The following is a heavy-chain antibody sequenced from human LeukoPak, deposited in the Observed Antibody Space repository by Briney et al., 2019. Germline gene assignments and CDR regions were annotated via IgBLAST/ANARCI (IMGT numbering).Heavy chain of an antibody. CDR3: ARYIVGATNYMDV. D-gene: IGHD1-26*01. CDR1: GYTFTGYY. Sequence: ASVKVSCKASGYTFTGYYMHWVRQAPGQGLEWMGWINPNSGGTNYAQKFQGRVTMTRDTSISTAYMELSRLRSDDTAVYYCARYIVGATNYMDVWGKGTTVTISS. J-gene: IGHJ6*03. CDR2: INPNSGGT. V-gene: IGHV1-2*02.